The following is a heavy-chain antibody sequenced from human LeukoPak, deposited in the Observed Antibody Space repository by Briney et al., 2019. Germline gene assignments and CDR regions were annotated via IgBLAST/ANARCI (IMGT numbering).Heavy chain of an antibody. J-gene: IGHJ4*02. CDR3: AKGGDIVVVPAAYFDY. CDR1: GFGFSDYS. D-gene: IGHD2-2*01. CDR2: ISFDGINK. Sequence: PSGGSLRLSCAASGFGFSDYSVHWFRQAPGKGLEWVAAISFDGINKFHADSVKGRFTISRDNSKNTLYLQMNSLRAEDTAVYYCAKGGDIVVVPAAYFDYWGQGTLVTVSS. V-gene: IGHV3-30-3*01.